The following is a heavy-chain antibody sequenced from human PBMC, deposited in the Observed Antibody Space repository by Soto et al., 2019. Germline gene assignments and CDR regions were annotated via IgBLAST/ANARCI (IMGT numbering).Heavy chain of an antibody. CDR1: GGSIATSSYF. J-gene: IGHJ5*02. V-gene: IGHV4-39*02. CDR3: SRRAPEGFDP. Sequence: SETLSLTCTVSGGSIATSSYFWAWIRRPPGKGLEWIGSIDYRGTIYNNPSLKSRVTISVDTSKNHFSLKLDSVTAADTALYYCSRRAPEGFDPWGQGTLVTSPQ. CDR2: IDYRGTI.